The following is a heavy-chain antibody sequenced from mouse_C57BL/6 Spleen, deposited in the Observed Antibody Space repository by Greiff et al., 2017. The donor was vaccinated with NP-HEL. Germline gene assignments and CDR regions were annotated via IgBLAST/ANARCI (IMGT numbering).Heavy chain of an antibody. J-gene: IGHJ4*01. CDR2: IYPGDGDT. CDR1: GYAFSSSW. V-gene: IGHV1-82*01. CDR3: ARSVLITTVVADYAMDY. Sequence: QVQLKESGPELVKPGASVKISCKASGYAFSSSWMNWVKQRPGKGLEWIGRIYPGDGDTNYNGKFKGKATLTADKSSSTAYMQLISLTSEDSAVYFCARSVLITTVVADYAMDYWGQGTSVTVSS. D-gene: IGHD1-1*01.